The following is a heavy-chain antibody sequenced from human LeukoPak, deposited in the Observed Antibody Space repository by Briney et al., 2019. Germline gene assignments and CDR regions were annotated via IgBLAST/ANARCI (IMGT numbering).Heavy chain of an antibody. V-gene: IGHV4-34*01. J-gene: IGHJ4*02. CDR2: INHSGST. CDR3: ARRPAYYYGSGSYSTFDY. D-gene: IGHD3-10*01. Sequence: SETLSLTCAVYGGSFNDYYWTWIRQSPGKGLEWIGEINHSGSTNYNPSLKSRVTISVDTSKNQFSLKLSSVTAADTAVYYCARRPAYYYGSGSYSTFDYWGQGTLVTVSS. CDR1: GGSFNDYY.